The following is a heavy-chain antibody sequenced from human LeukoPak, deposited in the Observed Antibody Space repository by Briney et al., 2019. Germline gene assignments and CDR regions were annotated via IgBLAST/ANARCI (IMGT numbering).Heavy chain of an antibody. J-gene: IGHJ5*02. Sequence: ASVKVSCKASGGTFSSYAISWVRQAPGQGLEWMGGIIPIFGTANYAQKFQGRVTITADESTSTAYMELSSLRSEDTAVYYCARGGVAGTWENLFDPWGQGTLVTVSS. D-gene: IGHD6-19*01. CDR1: GGTFSSYA. CDR3: ARGGVAGTWENLFDP. CDR2: IIPIFGTA. V-gene: IGHV1-69*13.